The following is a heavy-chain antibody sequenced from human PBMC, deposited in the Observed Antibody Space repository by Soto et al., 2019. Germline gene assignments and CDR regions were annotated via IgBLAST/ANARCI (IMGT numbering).Heavy chain of an antibody. CDR2: ITWDGDKT. D-gene: IGHD3-22*01. J-gene: IGHJ5*02. Sequence: GGSLRLSCAASGFILHEHTMHWVRQVPGKGLEWVSLITWDGDKTYYAASVMGRFSISRDNSKNSLHLQMNSLGTEDTALYYCAKGGYYDSSGLQGAWFDPWCQGTPVTVSS. CDR1: GFILHEHT. CDR3: AKGGYYDSSGLQGAWFDP. V-gene: IGHV3-43*01.